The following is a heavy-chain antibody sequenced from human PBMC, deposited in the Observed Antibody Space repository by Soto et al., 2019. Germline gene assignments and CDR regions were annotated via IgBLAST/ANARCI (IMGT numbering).Heavy chain of an antibody. Sequence: SVKLSCTASGYTLSNFARHWVRQAPGQRLEWMGWINAGNWNTKYSQKFQGRVTITRDTSASTAYMELTSLTSEDTAVYYCARGGHVVVVTAALDFWGQGTLVTVSS. CDR3: ARGGHVVVVTAALDF. J-gene: IGHJ4*02. CDR1: GYTLSNFA. CDR2: INAGNWNT. D-gene: IGHD2-21*02. V-gene: IGHV1-3*01.